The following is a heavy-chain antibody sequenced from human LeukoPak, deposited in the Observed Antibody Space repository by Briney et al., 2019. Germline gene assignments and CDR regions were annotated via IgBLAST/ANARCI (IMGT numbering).Heavy chain of an antibody. D-gene: IGHD6-19*01. V-gene: IGHV4-39*02. CDR1: GDSISGSDYY. J-gene: IGHJ4*02. Sequence: SETLSLTCTVSGDSISGSDYYWGWIRQPPGKGLGWIGTISYSGSTYYNPSLQSRVTISVDTSRNHFSLKLSSVTAADTAVYYCARGSRRLADFHYWGQGTLVTVSS. CDR3: ARGSRRLADFHY. CDR2: ISYSGST.